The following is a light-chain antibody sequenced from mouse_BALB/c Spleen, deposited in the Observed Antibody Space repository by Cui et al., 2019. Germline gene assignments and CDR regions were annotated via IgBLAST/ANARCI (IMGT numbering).Light chain of an antibody. CDR3: HQWSSYPPT. CDR1: SSVSSSY. J-gene: IGKJ5*01. Sequence: QIVLTQSPAIMYASPGEKVTLTCSASSSVSSSYLYWYQQKPGSSPKLWIYSTSNLASGVPARFSGSGSGTSYSLTISSMEAEDAASYFCHQWSSYPPTFGAGTKLELK. CDR2: STS. V-gene: IGKV4-79*01.